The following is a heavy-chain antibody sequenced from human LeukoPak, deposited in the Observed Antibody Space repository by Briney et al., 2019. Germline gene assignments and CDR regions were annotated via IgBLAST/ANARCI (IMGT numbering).Heavy chain of an antibody. V-gene: IGHV4-4*07. CDR3: ARGGGIKPKSYYYYYYMDV. CDR2: IYTSGST. Sequence: PSETLSLTCTVSGGSISSYYWCWIRQPAGKGLEWIGRIYTSGSTNYNPSLKSRVTMSVDTSKNQFSLRLSSVTAADTAVYYCARGGGIKPKSYYYYYYMDVWGKGTTVTVSS. J-gene: IGHJ6*03. D-gene: IGHD3-16*01. CDR1: GGSISSYY.